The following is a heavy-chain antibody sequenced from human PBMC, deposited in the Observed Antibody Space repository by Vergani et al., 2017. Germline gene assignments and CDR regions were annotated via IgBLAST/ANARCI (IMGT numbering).Heavy chain of an antibody. Sequence: EVQLVESGGGLVKPGGSLRLSCAASGFTFSSYSMNWVRQAPGKGLEWVSSISSSSSYIYYADSVKGRFTISRDNAKNSLYLQMNSLRAEDTAVYYCARPSGYDLLEGDFDYWGQGTLVTVSS. CDR3: ARPSGYDLLEGDFDY. CDR2: ISSSSSYI. J-gene: IGHJ4*02. D-gene: IGHD5-12*01. V-gene: IGHV3-21*01. CDR1: GFTFSSYS.